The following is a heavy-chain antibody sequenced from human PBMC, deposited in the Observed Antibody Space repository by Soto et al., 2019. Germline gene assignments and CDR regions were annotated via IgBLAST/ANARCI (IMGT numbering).Heavy chain of an antibody. V-gene: IGHV5-51*03. D-gene: IGHD3-3*01. CDR3: ARGGVSTRNFDY. Sequence: PGRSLKISCKGSGYHFAGYWIAWVRQLPAKGLELMGIIYPSDSDTRYRPSFQGQVTISAEKSICSAYRQWSSLRASDTAMYYCARGGVSTRNFDYWGQGTPVTVSS. CDR1: GYHFAGYW. CDR2: IYPSDSDT. J-gene: IGHJ4*02.